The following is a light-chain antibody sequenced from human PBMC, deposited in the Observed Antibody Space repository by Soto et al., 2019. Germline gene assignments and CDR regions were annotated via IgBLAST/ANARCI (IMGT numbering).Light chain of an antibody. J-gene: IGLJ2*01. CDR1: KLGDKY. V-gene: IGLV3-1*01. CDR2: QDS. CDR3: QAWDSSTGGPV. Sequence: SYELTQPPSVSVSPGQTASITCSGDKLGDKYACWYQQKPGQSPVLVIYQDSKRPSGIPERFSGSNSGNTATLTISGTQAMDEADYYCQAWDSSTGGPVFGGGTKLTV.